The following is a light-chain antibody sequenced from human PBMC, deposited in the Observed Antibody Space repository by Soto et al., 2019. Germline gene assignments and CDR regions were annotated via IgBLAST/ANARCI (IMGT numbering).Light chain of an antibody. CDR3: QQYNTFCT. Sequence: DLQMTQSPSTLSASVGDRVTITCRASQSISNWLAWYQQKPGKAPKLLIYDASSLESGVPSRFSGSGSGTEFTLTISSLQPDDFATYYCQQYNTFCTFGQGTKVEIK. J-gene: IGKJ1*01. CDR1: QSISNW. CDR2: DAS. V-gene: IGKV1-5*01.